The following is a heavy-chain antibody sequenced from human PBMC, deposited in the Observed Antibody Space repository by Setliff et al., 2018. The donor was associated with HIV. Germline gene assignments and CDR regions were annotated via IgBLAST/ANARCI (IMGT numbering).Heavy chain of an antibody. Sequence: GRSLRLSCAASGFTFSSYSMNWVRQAPGKGLEWVSSISSSSSYIYYTDSVKGRFTISRDNAKNSLYLQMDSLRAEDTAVYYCASATLGFCTNGVCSSLDYWGQGTLVTVSS. D-gene: IGHD2-8*01. CDR3: ASATLGFCTNGVCSSLDY. J-gene: IGHJ4*02. CDR1: GFTFSSYS. CDR2: ISSSSSYI. V-gene: IGHV3-21*01.